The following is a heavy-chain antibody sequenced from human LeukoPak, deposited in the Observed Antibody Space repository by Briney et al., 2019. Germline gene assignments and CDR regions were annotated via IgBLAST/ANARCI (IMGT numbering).Heavy chain of an antibody. J-gene: IGHJ4*02. CDR2: IYYSGGT. Sequence: SETLSLTCTVSGGSISSSSYYWGWIRQPPGKGLEWIGSIYYSGGTYYNPSLKSRVTISVDTSKNQFSLKLSFVTAADTAVYYCARFPTWRIVGARRGFDYWGQGTLVTVSS. CDR1: GGSISSSSYY. D-gene: IGHD1-26*01. V-gene: IGHV4-39*07. CDR3: ARFPTWRIVGARRGFDY.